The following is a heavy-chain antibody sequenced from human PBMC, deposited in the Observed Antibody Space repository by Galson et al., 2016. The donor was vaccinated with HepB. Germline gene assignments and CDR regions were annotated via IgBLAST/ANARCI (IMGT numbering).Heavy chain of an antibody. V-gene: IGHV3-9*01. CDR3: AKDILEWQPPGRDNFDYIMDV. CDR1: GLTFDDYA. J-gene: IGHJ4*02. CDR2: INWNGGIT. Sequence: SLRLSCAASGLTFDDYALHWVRQPPGKGLEWVSGINWNGGITHYADSVKGRFPISRDNAKKSLFLQMNSLRPEDPALYYSAKDILEWQPPGRDNFDYIMDVWGQGTLVIVSS. D-gene: IGHD3-3*01.